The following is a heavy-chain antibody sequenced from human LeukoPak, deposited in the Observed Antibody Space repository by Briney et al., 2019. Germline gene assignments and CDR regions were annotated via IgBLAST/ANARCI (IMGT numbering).Heavy chain of an antibody. J-gene: IGHJ4*02. CDR3: ARERYSNYFAANYYFDY. Sequence: SETLSLTCTVSGGSSSSSSYYWGWIRQPPGKGLGWIGSIYYSGSTYYNPSLKSRVTISVDTSKNQFSLKLSSVTAADTAVYYCARERYSNYFAANYYFDYWGQGTLVTVSS. CDR2: IYYSGST. D-gene: IGHD4-11*01. CDR1: GGSSSSSSYY. V-gene: IGHV4-39*07.